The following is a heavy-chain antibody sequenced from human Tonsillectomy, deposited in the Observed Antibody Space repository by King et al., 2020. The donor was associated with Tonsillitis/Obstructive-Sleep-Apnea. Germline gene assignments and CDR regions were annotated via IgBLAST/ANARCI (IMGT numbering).Heavy chain of an antibody. D-gene: IGHD3-16*01. CDR3: ASSRFGGWFDP. CDR1: GFTFSSYE. Sequence: VQLVESGGGLVQPGGSLRVSCAASGFTFSSYEMNWVRQAPGKGLEWVSYISSSGSTIYYADSVKGRFTISRDNAQNSLYLQMNRLRAEDTAVYHCASSRFGGWFDPWGQGTLVTVSS. J-gene: IGHJ5*02. V-gene: IGHV3-48*03. CDR2: ISSSGSTI.